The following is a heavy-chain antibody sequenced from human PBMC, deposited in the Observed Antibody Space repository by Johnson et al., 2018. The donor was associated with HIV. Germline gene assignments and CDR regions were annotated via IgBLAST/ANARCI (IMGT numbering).Heavy chain of an antibody. D-gene: IGHD1-26*01. J-gene: IGHJ3*02. CDR3: ARDWDAYGAFDI. Sequence: QVQLVESGGGVVQPGRSLRLSCAASGFTFSSYAMHWVRQAPGKGLEWVAVISYDGSNKYYADSVKGRFTISRDNSKNTLYLHLNTLRAADTAVYYCARDWDAYGAFDIWGQGTMVTVSS. CDR2: ISYDGSNK. V-gene: IGHV3-30-3*01. CDR1: GFTFSSYA.